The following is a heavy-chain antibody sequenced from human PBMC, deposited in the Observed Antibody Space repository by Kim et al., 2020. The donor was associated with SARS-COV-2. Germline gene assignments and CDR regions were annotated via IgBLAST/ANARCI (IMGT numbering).Heavy chain of an antibody. CDR3: ARSPSGSYYVLYYYYYGMDV. Sequence: GGSLRLSCAASGFTFSSYWMSWVRQAPGKGLEWVTNIKQDGSEKYYVDSVKGRFTISRDNAKNSLYLQMNSLRAEDTAVYYCARSPSGSYYVLYYYYYGMDVWGQGTTVTVSS. CDR1: GFTFSSYW. CDR2: IKQDGSEK. D-gene: IGHD3-10*01. V-gene: IGHV3-7*01. J-gene: IGHJ6*02.